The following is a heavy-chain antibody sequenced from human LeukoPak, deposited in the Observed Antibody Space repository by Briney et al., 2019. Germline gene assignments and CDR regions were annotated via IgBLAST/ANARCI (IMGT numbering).Heavy chain of an antibody. D-gene: IGHD2-2*01. CDR3: ARELDCTSSRCYSNWFDP. Sequence: PSETLSLTCTVSGGSIGSSTYYWGWLRQPPGKGLEWIGNIYYSGSTYYNPSLKSRLTISVDTSTNQFSLKLSSVTAADTAIYYCARELDCTSSRCYSNWFDPWGRGTLVTVSS. J-gene: IGHJ5*02. CDR2: IYYSGST. CDR1: GGSIGSSTYY. V-gene: IGHV4-39*07.